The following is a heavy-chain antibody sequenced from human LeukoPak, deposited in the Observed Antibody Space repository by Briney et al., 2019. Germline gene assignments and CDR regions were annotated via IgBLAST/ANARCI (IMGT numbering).Heavy chain of an antibody. Sequence: SETLSLTCTVSGYSISSGYYWGWIRQPPGKGLEWIGSIYHSGSTYYNPSLKSRVTISVDTSKNQFSLKLSSVTAADTAVYYCARGAEQNDYWGQGTLVTVSS. V-gene: IGHV4-38-2*02. D-gene: IGHD1-26*01. CDR2: IYHSGST. CDR3: ARGAEQNDY. CDR1: GYSISSGYY. J-gene: IGHJ4*02.